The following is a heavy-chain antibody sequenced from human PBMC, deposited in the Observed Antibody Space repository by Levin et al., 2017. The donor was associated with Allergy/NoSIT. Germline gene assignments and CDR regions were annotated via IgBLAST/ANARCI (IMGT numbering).Heavy chain of an antibody. CDR2: ISSSSSTI. V-gene: IGHV3-48*04. Sequence: LAGGSLRLSCAASGFTFSSYSMNWVRQAPGKGLEWVSYISSSSSTIYYADSVKGRFTISRDNAKKSLYLQMNSLRAEDTAVYYCARALPHRALDIWGQGTMVTVSS. J-gene: IGHJ3*02. CDR3: ARALPHRALDI. CDR1: GFTFSSYS.